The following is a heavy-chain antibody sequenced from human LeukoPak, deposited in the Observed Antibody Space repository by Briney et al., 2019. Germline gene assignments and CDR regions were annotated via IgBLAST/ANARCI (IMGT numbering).Heavy chain of an antibody. CDR2: IYYSGST. CDR1: GVSVSSSS. J-gene: IGHJ3*02. CDR3: ARVGPTDDYGDSHDAFDI. Sequence: SETLSLTCSVSGVSVSSSSWSWIRQPPGKGLEWIGHIYYSGSTNYNPSLKSRVAISVDTSKNHFSLKVTPVTAADTAVYYCARVGPTDDYGDSHDAFDIWGQGTLVAVSS. V-gene: IGHV4-59*02. D-gene: IGHD4-17*01.